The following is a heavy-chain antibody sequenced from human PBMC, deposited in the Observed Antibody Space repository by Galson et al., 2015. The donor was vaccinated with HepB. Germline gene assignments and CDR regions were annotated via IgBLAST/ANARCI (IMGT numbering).Heavy chain of an antibody. J-gene: IGHJ3*02. D-gene: IGHD3-16*01. CDR2: IIPIFGKG. CDR1: GGTFGTYA. V-gene: IGHV1-69*13. Sequence: SVKVSCKASGGTFGTYAISWVRQAPGQGLEWIGGIIPIFGKGNYAQKFQGRVTITVDESTSTAYMELSSLRSEDTAVYYCARDPPTFGGVIGDAFDMWGQGTMVTVSS. CDR3: ARDPPTFGGVIGDAFDM.